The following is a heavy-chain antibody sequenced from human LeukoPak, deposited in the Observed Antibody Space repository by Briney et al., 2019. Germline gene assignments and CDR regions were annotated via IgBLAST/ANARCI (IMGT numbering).Heavy chain of an antibody. V-gene: IGHV3-23*01. D-gene: IGHD6-19*01. CDR2: ISGSGGST. CDR1: GFTFSSYA. CDR3: AKDPSSAVAGTGKDY. J-gene: IGHJ4*02. Sequence: GGSLRLSCAASGFTFSSYAMSWVRQAPGKGLEWVSAISGSGGSTYYADSVKGRFTISRDTSKNTLYLQMNSLRAEDTAVYYCAKDPSSAVAGTGKDYWGQGTLVTVSS.